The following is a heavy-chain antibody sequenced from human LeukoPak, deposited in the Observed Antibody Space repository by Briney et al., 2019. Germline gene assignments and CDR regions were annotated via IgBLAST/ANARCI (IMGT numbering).Heavy chain of an antibody. V-gene: IGHV3-23*01. J-gene: IGHJ4*02. CDR1: GFTFSSYA. CDR2: ISGSGGST. Sequence: PGGSLRPSCAASGFTFSSYAMSWVRQAPGKGLEWVSAISGSGGSTYYADSVKGRFTISRDNSKNTLYLQMNSLRAEDTAVYYCAKDGGGWHSFYFDYWGQGTLVTVSS. D-gene: IGHD6-19*01. CDR3: AKDGGGWHSFYFDY.